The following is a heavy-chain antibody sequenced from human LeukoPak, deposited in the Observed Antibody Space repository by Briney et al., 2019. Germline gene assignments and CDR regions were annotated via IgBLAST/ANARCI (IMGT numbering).Heavy chain of an antibody. D-gene: IGHD2-2*01. CDR3: ARDPRYCSSTSCLFGGYFDY. CDR1: GYTFTSYG. Sequence: ASVKVSCKASGYTFTSYGISWVRQAPGQGLEWMGWISAYNGHTSYAQKLQGRVTMTTDTSTSTAYMELRSLRSDDTAVYYCARDPRYCSSTSCLFGGYFDYWGQGTLVTVSS. J-gene: IGHJ4*02. V-gene: IGHV1-18*01. CDR2: ISAYNGHT.